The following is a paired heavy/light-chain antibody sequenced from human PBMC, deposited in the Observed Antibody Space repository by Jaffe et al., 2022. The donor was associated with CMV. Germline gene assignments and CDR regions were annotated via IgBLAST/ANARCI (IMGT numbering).Light chain of an antibody. Sequence: QSVLTQPPSASGTPGQRVTISCSGTRSNIGRNTINWYQLLPGAAPKLLIYKNNQRPSGVPDRFSGSKSGTSASLAISGLQSEDEADYYCAAWDDSLNGHWVFGGGTKLTVL. CDR1: RSNIGRNT. CDR3: AAWDDSLNGHWV. CDR2: KNN. J-gene: IGLJ3*02. V-gene: IGLV1-44*01.
Heavy chain of an antibody. J-gene: IGHJ5*02. CDR1: GGSISSTTYS. D-gene: IGHD5-18*01. Sequence: QLQLQESGPGLVKPSETLSLTCTVSGGSISSTTYSWGWIRQPPGKGLEWVGQMYLSGTTQYHPSLKSRVTISIATSKKQFSLRLTSVSAADTAIYYCARLDSSGSDDLWGRGTLVTVSS. CDR2: MYLSGTT. CDR3: ARLDSSGSDDL. V-gene: IGHV4-39*01.